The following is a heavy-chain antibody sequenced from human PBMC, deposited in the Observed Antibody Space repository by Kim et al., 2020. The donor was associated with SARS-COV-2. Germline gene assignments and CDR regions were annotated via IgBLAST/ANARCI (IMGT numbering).Heavy chain of an antibody. V-gene: IGHV4-34*01. CDR1: GGSFSGYY. CDR3: SRSLYHAPSNSWFRFDP. J-gene: IGHJ5*02. Sequence: SETLSLTCAVYGGSFSGYYLSWIRRPPGGGLEWIGEIYHSGTANYNPSLKSRVTISVDTSKNHFSLKLNSVPAADTAVSFCSRSLYHAPSNSWFRFDPWGQGTLVTVSS. D-gene: IGHD3-10*01. CDR2: IYHSGTA.